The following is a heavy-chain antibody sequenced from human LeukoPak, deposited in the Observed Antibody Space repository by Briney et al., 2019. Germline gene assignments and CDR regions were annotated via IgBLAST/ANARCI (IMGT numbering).Heavy chain of an antibody. D-gene: IGHD3-22*01. CDR2: IYSGGST. CDR3: ARESSGTLIDAFDI. V-gene: IGHV3-53*01. CDR1: GFTVSSNY. J-gene: IGHJ3*02. Sequence: GGSLRRSCAASGFTVSSNYTSWVRQAPGKGLEWVSVIYSGGSTYYADSVKGRFTISRDNSKNTLYLQMNSLRAEDTAVYYCARESSGTLIDAFDIWGQGTMVTVSS.